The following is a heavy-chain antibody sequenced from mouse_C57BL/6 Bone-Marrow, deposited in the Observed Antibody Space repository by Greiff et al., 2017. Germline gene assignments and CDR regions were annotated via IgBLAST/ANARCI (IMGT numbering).Heavy chain of an antibody. CDR3: ARGQLRLQGWFAY. CDR1: GFTFSSYA. Sequence: EVQLVESGGGLVKPGGSLKLSCAASGFTFSSYAMSWVRQTPEKRLEWVATISDGGSYTYYPDNVKGRFTISRDNAKNNLYLQMSHLKSEDTAMYYCARGQLRLQGWFAYWGQGTLVTVSA. CDR2: ISDGGSYT. V-gene: IGHV5-4*01. J-gene: IGHJ3*01. D-gene: IGHD3-2*02.